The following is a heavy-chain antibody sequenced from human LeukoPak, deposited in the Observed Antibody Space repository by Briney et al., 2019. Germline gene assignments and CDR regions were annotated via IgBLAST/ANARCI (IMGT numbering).Heavy chain of an antibody. D-gene: IGHD4-11*01. CDR2: IWSDGTNK. CDR3: SKDAQRGFDYSNSLEY. CDR1: GFTFSHYG. J-gene: IGHJ4*02. Sequence: SGGSLRLSCAASGFTFSHYGFHWVRQAPGKGLEWVAVIWSDGTNKYYGGSVKGRFMIYRDDSQNTVYLQMNSLRAEDTAVYYCSKDAQRGFDYSNSLEYWGQGSLVTVSS. V-gene: IGHV3-33*06.